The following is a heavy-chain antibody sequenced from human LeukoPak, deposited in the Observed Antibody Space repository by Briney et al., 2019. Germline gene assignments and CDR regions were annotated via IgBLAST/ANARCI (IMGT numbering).Heavy chain of an antibody. V-gene: IGHV1-8*01. CDR2: MNPNSGNT. CDR1: GYTFTSYD. D-gene: IGHD5-24*01. J-gene: IGHJ4*02. Sequence: ASVRVSCKASGYTFTSYDINWVRQATGQGLEWMGWMNPNSGNTGYAQKFQGRVTMTRNTSISTAYMELSSLGSEDTAVYYCARDGYNSFSPNYFDYWGQGTLVTVSS. CDR3: ARDGYNSFSPNYFDY.